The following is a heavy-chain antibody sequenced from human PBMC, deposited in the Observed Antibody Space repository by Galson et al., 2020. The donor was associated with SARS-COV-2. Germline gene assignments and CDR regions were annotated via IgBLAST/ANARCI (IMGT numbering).Heavy chain of an antibody. CDR3: ARIRYDILSGYYYGMDV. V-gene: IGHV2-70*01. D-gene: IGHD3-9*01. Sequence: SGPTLVKPTQTLTLTCTFSGFSLSTSGMCVSWIRQPPGKALEWPALIDWDDDKYYSTSLKTRHTISKDTSKNQVVLTMTNMDPVDTATYYCARIRYDILSGYYYGMDVWGQGTTVTVSS. J-gene: IGHJ6*02. CDR2: IDWDDDK. CDR1: GFSLSTSGMC.